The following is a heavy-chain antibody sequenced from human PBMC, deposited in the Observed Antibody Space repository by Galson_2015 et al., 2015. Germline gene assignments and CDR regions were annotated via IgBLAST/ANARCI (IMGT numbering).Heavy chain of an antibody. CDR1: GVTSSSTG. CDR3: ARDYCVASPLTDY. J-gene: IGHJ4*02. V-gene: IGHV3-30*03. CDR2: ILYDGSNK. D-gene: IGHD2-21*01. Sequence: SLRLSCAASGVTSSSTGMRWVRQAPGKGLVWVAVILYDGSNKYYAYSVKARFTISRDNSKNTLYLQMNSLRAEDTAVYYCARDYCVASPLTDYWGQGTLVTVSS.